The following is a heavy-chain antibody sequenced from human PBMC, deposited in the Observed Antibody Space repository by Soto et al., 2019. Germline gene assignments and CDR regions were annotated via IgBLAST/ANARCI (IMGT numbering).Heavy chain of an antibody. D-gene: IGHD4-17*01. J-gene: IGHJ4*02. Sequence: PGESLKISCKGSGFSFSSYWIAWVRQMPGKGLEWMGIVYPADSDIRYSPSLQGQVTISADKSITTAYLQWRSLKASDTAVYYCVRQNYYGDNIYFDHWGQGTLVTV. CDR3: VRQNYYGDNIYFDH. CDR1: GFSFSSYW. CDR2: VYPADSDI. V-gene: IGHV5-51*01.